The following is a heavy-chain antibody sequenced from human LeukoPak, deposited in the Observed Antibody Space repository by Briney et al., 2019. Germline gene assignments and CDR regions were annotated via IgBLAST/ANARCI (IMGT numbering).Heavy chain of an antibody. J-gene: IGHJ3*02. CDR1: GFTFSSYA. D-gene: IGHD2-15*01. CDR2: ISYDGSNK. V-gene: IGHV3-30-3*01. CDR3: AGVLVVLIREGDAFDI. Sequence: GGSLRLPCAASGFTFSSYAMHWVRQAPGKGLEWVAVISYDGSNKYYADSVKGRFTISRDNAKNSMYLQMNSLRAEDTAVYYCAGVLVVLIREGDAFDIWGQGTMVTVSS.